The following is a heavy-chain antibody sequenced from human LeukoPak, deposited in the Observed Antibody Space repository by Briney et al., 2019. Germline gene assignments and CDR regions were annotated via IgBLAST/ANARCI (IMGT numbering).Heavy chain of an antibody. V-gene: IGHV5-51*01. CDR2: IYPGDSDT. D-gene: IGHD5-18*01. CDR3: ARRPETKDTAMAPLYYYYGMDV. Sequence: GESLKISCKGSGYSFTSYWIGWVRQMPGKGLEWMGIIYPGDSDTRYSPSFQGQVTISADKSISTAYLQWSSLKASDTAMYYCARRPETKDTAMAPLYYYYGMDVWGQGTTVTVSS. CDR1: GYSFTSYW. J-gene: IGHJ6*02.